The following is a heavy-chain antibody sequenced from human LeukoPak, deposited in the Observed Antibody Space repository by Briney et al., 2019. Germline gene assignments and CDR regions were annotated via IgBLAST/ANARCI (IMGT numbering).Heavy chain of an antibody. J-gene: IGHJ5*02. CDR3: AREEGGYDFGSWFDP. Sequence: GGSLRLSCAASGFTFSSYSVNWVRQAPGKGLEWVSSISSSSSYIYYADSVKGRFTISRDNAKNSLYLQMNSLRAEDTAVYYCAREEGGYDFGSWFDPWGQGTLVTVSS. CDR2: ISSSSSYI. D-gene: IGHD5-12*01. V-gene: IGHV3-21*01. CDR1: GFTFSSYS.